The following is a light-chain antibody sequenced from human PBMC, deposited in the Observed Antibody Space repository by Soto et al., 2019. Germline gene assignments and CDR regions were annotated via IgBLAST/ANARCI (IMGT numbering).Light chain of an antibody. Sequence: EIVLTQSPATLSLSPGERATLSCRASQSVSSYLAWYQQKPGQAPRLLIYDASNRATGIPARFSGSGSGTDFTLTISSLEPEDFAVYHCQQRSNWPPITFGLGTRLEIK. CDR3: QQRSNWPPIT. CDR2: DAS. V-gene: IGKV3-11*01. J-gene: IGKJ5*01. CDR1: QSVSSY.